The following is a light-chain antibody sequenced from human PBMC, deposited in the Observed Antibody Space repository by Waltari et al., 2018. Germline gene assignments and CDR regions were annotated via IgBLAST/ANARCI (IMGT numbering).Light chain of an antibody. CDR2: EDT. CDR3: QSYDNTNQRV. V-gene: IGLV6-57*03. CDR1: SGSIGSYY. J-gene: IGLJ2*01. Sequence: NFVLTQPLSVSESPGKTVTISCPRTSGSIGSYYVQWYQQRPGSAPTTVIYEDTQQLSGVPDRFSASVDISSNSASLTISGLMTEDEADYYCQSYDNTNQRVFGGGTRLTVL.